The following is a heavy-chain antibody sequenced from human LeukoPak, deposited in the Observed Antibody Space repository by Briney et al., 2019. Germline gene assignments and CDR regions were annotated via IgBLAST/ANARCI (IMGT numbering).Heavy chain of an antibody. CDR2: INPNSGGT. D-gene: IGHD5-24*01. V-gene: IGHV1-2*02. CDR1: GYTFTAYY. Sequence: ASVKVSCXASGYTFTAYYMHWVRQARGQGLEWMAWINPNSGGTNYAQKFQGRVTMTRDTSISTAYMELSRLRSDDTAVYYCARVVDGYIPYDYWGQGTLVTVSS. J-gene: IGHJ4*02. CDR3: ARVVDGYIPYDY.